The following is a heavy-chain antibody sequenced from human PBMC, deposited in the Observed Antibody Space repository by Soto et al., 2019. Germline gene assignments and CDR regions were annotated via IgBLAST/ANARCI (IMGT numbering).Heavy chain of an antibody. Sequence: QVQLVESGGGVVQPGRSLRLSCAASGFTFSGYGMHWVRQAPGKGLEWVAVTRHDGSNTYYADSVRGRFTISRDNSNKMLYLQMNSLRAEDMAVYYCARVGVGTTTYFGYFDYWGQGTLVTVSS. J-gene: IGHJ4*02. D-gene: IGHD1-26*01. CDR3: ARVGVGTTTYFGYFDY. CDR1: GFTFSGYG. CDR2: TRHDGSNT. V-gene: IGHV3-33*01.